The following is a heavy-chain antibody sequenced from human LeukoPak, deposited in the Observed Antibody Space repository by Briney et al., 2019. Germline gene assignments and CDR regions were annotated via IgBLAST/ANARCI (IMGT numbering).Heavy chain of an antibody. Sequence: SETLSLTCTVSGGSISSSSYFWGWIRQPPGKGLDWIESIHFSGSAYYSPSLKSRVTISVDTSKNQFSLKLTSVTAADTAVYYCARRGVTTGSLDYWGQGTLVTVSS. CDR2: IHFSGSA. J-gene: IGHJ4*02. V-gene: IGHV4-39*01. CDR1: GGSISSSSYF. D-gene: IGHD4-17*01. CDR3: ARRGVTTGSLDY.